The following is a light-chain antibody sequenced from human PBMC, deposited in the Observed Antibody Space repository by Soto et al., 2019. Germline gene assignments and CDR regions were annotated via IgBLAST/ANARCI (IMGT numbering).Light chain of an antibody. Sequence: QSVLTQPASVSGSPGQSITISCTGTSSDVGGYNFVSWYQQHPGEAPKLIIYEVSNRPSGVSYRFSASKSGNTASLTISGLQAEDEADYYCSSYKTASPDVFRGGTKVAVL. CDR3: SSYKTASPDV. J-gene: IGLJ1*01. V-gene: IGLV2-14*01. CDR1: SSDVGGYNF. CDR2: EVS.